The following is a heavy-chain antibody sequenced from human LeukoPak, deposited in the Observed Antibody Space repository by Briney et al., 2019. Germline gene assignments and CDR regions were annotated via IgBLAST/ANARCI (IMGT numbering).Heavy chain of an antibody. CDR3: VLLSLTPG. D-gene: IGHD2-8*01. CDR1: GFTFSSYT. Sequence: GGSLRLSCAASGFTFSSYTINWVRQAPGKGLEWVSYISGSSHYIYYADSVKGRFTISRDNAKNTLYLQMDSLRPEDTAVYYCVLLSLTPGWGQGTLVTVSS. J-gene: IGHJ4*02. V-gene: IGHV3-21*01. CDR2: ISGSSHYI.